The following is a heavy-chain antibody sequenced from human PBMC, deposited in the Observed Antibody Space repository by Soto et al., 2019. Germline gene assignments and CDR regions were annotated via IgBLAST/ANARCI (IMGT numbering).Heavy chain of an antibody. CDR1: GGTFSSYA. V-gene: IGHV1-69*13. J-gene: IGHJ3*02. Sequence: SVKVSCRASGGTFSSYAISWVRQAPGQGLEWMGGIIPIFGTANYAQKFQGRVTITADESTSTAYMELSSLRSEDTAVYYCARLPLKGPGAFDIWGQGTMVTVSS. CDR3: ARLPLKGPGAFDI. CDR2: IIPIFGTA.